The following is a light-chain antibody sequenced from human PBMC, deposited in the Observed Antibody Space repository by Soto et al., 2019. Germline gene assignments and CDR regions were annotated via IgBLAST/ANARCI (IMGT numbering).Light chain of an antibody. Sequence: QSVLTQPASVSGSPGQSITISCTGTSSDVGGYNYVSWYQQHPGKAPKLMIYDVSNRPSRVSNRFSGSKSGNTASLTISGLQSEDEADYYCSSYKRSSTSYVFGTGTQLTVL. J-gene: IGLJ1*01. V-gene: IGLV2-14*01. CDR2: DVS. CDR1: SSDVGGYNY. CDR3: SSYKRSSTSYV.